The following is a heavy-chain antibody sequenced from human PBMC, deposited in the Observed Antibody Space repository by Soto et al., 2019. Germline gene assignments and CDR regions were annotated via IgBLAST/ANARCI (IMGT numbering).Heavy chain of an antibody. Sequence: GGSLRLSCAASGFTFSSYAMSWVRQAPGKGLEWVSAISGSGGSTYYADSVKGRFTISRDNSKNTLYLQMNSLRAEATAVYYCAKESGPPGGWSDYFDYGGQGTLFTVSS. CDR2: ISGSGGST. D-gene: IGHD6-19*01. J-gene: IGHJ4*02. CDR3: AKESGPPGGWSDYFDY. V-gene: IGHV3-23*01. CDR1: GFTFSSYA.